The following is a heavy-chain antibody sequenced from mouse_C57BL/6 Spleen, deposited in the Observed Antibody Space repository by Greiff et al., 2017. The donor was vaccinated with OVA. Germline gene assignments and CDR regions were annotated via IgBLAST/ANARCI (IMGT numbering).Heavy chain of an antibody. Sequence: VQLQQPGAELVKPGASVKLSCKASGYTFTSYWMHWVKQRPGQGLEWIGMIHPNSGSTNYTEKFKSKATLTVDKSSSTAYMQLSSLPSEDSAVYYCAGSTMITTRGFDYWGQGTTLTVSA. CDR1: GYTFTSYW. J-gene: IGHJ2*01. D-gene: IGHD2-4*01. V-gene: IGHV1-64*01. CDR3: AGSTMITTRGFDY. CDR2: IHPNSGST.